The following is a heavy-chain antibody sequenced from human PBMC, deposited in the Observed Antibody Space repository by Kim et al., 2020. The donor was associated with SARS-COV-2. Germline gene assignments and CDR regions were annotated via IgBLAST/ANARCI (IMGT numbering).Heavy chain of an antibody. CDR2: ISYSETT. J-gene: IGHJ4*02. CDR3: ARVSGTIAFGGVIVGGVIVPTNPRFDY. V-gene: IGHV4-31*03. CDR1: GASISSGAYF. Sequence: SETLSLTCTVSGASISSGAYFWSWIRQHPRKGLEWIGYISYSETTYYNPSLKSRITISRDTSKNQFSLKLTSVTAADTGVYYCARVSGTIAFGGVIVGGVIVPTNPRFDYWGQGSLVTVSS. D-gene: IGHD3-16*02.